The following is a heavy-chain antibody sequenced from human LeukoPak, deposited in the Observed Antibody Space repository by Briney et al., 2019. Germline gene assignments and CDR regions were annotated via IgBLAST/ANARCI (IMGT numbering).Heavy chain of an antibody. D-gene: IGHD5-24*01. V-gene: IGHV1-18*01. J-gene: IGHJ4*02. CDR3: ARDRDGYNF. Sequence: ASVKVSCKASGYTFSSYGITWVRQAPGQGLEWMGWISGYTGNRDYAQKFQDRVTMTTDTSTSTAYMELRSLRSDDTAVYYCARDRDGYNFWGQGTLVTVSS. CDR1: GYTFSSYG. CDR2: ISGYTGNR.